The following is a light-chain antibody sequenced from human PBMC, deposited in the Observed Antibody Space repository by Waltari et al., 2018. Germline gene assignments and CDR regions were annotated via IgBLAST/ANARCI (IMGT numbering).Light chain of an antibody. J-gene: IGLJ3*02. CDR3: QTWGTGIRV. CDR1: RGHSIYP. Sequence: QLVLTQSPSASAALGASVKLTCPLTRGHSIYPIARHQQQPEKGPRHLMQVNSDGSHSKGDGIPVRFSGSSSGAERYLTVPSLQSEDEADYYCQTWGTGIRVFGGGTKLTVL. V-gene: IGLV4-69*01. CDR2: VNSDGSH.